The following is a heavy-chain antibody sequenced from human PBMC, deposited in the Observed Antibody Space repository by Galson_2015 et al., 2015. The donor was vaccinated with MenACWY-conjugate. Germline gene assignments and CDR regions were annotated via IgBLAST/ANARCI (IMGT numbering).Heavy chain of an antibody. Sequence: SLRLSCAASGFTLSSYWMSWARQAPGKGLEWVASIKQDGNDKEYLDSVKGRFTTSRDNARNSLYLQMNSLRAEDTAIYYCARGPRGQLPGVDFDYWGQGTLVTVSS. D-gene: IGHD1-26*01. CDR2: IKQDGNDK. V-gene: IGHV3-7*03. J-gene: IGHJ4*02. CDR1: GFTLSSYW. CDR3: ARGPRGQLPGVDFDY.